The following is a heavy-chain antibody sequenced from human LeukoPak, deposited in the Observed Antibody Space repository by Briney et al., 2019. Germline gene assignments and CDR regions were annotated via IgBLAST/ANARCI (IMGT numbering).Heavy chain of an antibody. CDR2: IYPSGSTIYPSGTT. V-gene: IGHV4-61*02. CDR1: GGSVSSGSYY. CDR3: ARGTGTTNFDY. Sequence: EPSETLSLTCTVSGGSVSSGSYYWSWIRQPAGKGLEWIGRIYPSGSTIYPSGTTHYNPSLKSRVTISVDTSKNQFSLKVDSVTAADAAVYFCARGTGTTNFDYWGQGTLVTVSS. D-gene: IGHD1-1*01. J-gene: IGHJ4*02.